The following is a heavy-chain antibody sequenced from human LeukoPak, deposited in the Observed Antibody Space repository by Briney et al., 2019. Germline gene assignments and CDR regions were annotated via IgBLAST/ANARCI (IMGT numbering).Heavy chain of an antibody. CDR2: ISAYNGNT. D-gene: IGHD3-9*01. Sequence: GASVKVSCKASGYTFTNYGISWVRQAPGQGLEWMGWISAYNGNTNYAQKLQGRVTMTTDTSTSTAYMELRSLRSDDTAVYYCARVSRYFDWLSLSDYWGQGTLVTVSS. J-gene: IGHJ4*02. CDR3: ARVSRYFDWLSLSDY. V-gene: IGHV1-18*01. CDR1: GYTFTNYG.